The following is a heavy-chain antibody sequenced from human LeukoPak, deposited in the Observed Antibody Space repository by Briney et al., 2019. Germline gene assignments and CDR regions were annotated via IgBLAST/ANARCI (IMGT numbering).Heavy chain of an antibody. V-gene: IGHV1-18*01. CDR1: GYTFTSYG. D-gene: IGHD1-14*01. Sequence: ASVKVSCKASGYTFTSYGISWVRQAPGQGLEWMGWISVYNGNTYYAQKLQGRVTMTTDTSTSTAYMELRSLRSDDTAVYYCARGKNNWNHEAFDIWGQGTMVTVSS. J-gene: IGHJ3*02. CDR2: ISVYNGNT. CDR3: ARGKNNWNHEAFDI.